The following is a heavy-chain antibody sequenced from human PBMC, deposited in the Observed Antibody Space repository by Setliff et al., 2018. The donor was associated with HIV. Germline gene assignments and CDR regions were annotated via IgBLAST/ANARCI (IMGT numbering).Heavy chain of an antibody. CDR3: AHSSYYYDSSGYKDAFDI. Sequence: ESGPTLVNPTQTLTLTCTFSGFSLSTSGVGVGWIRQPPGKALGWLALIYWDDDKRYSPSLKSRLTITKDTSKNQVVLTMTNMDPVDTATYYCAHSSYYYDSSGYKDAFDIWGQGTMVT. CDR1: GFSLSTSGVG. J-gene: IGHJ3*02. V-gene: IGHV2-5*02. CDR2: IYWDDDK. D-gene: IGHD3-22*01.